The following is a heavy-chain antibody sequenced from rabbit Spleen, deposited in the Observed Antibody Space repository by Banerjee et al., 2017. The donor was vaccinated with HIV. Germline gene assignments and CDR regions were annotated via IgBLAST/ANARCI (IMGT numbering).Heavy chain of an antibody. CDR3: ARDTGTSFSSYGMDL. V-gene: IGHV1S40*01. CDR2: IAGDSSGFT. Sequence: QSLEESGGDLVKPGASLTLTCTASGFSFSSSDYMCWVRQAPGKGLEWISCIAGDSSGFTYSATWAKGRFTCSKASSTTVTLQMTSLTVADTATYFCARDTGTSFSSYGMDLWGPGTLVTVS. D-gene: IGHD7-1*01. CDR1: GFSFSSSDY. J-gene: IGHJ6*01.